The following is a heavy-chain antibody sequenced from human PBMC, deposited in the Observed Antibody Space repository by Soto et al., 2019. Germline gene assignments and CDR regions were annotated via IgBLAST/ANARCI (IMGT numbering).Heavy chain of an antibody. CDR1: GWAFSGYY. D-gene: IGHD5-18*01. J-gene: IGHJ6*02. V-gene: IGHV4-34*01. Sequence: SETLSLTCAVYGWAFSGYYWTWIRQPPGKGLEWIGEINHSGSTNYNPSLKSRVTISVDTSKNQVSLKLSSVTAADTAVYYCARVGAMAIYYYYGMDVWGQGTTVTVSS. CDR2: INHSGST. CDR3: ARVGAMAIYYYYGMDV.